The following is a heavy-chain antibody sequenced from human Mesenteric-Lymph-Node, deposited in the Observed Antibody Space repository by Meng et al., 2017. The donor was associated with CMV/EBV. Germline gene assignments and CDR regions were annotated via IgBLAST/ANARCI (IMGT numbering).Heavy chain of an antibody. J-gene: IGHJ6*02. CDR1: GLTFSNFA. Sequence: GGSLRLSCTASGLTFSNFAMHWVRQSPGKGLEWVALISYDGSYQYYADSVKGRFTISRDNAKNSLYLQMNSLRAEDTAVYYCARGGIAVAGTSPDGMDVWGQGTTVTVSS. CDR2: ISYDGSYQ. CDR3: ARGGIAVAGTSPDGMDV. V-gene: IGHV3-30*04. D-gene: IGHD6-19*01.